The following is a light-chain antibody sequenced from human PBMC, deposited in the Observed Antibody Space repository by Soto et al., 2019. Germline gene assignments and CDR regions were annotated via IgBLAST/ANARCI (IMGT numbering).Light chain of an antibody. CDR3: QQYGSSLLFT. V-gene: IGKV3-20*01. CDR2: GAS. Sequence: EIVLTQSPGTLSLSPGERATLSCRASQSVSSSYLAWYQQKPGQAPRLLIYGASSRATGIPDRFSGSGSGTDFTLTISIREPEDFAVYYCQQYGSSLLFTFGPGTKVDIK. J-gene: IGKJ3*01. CDR1: QSVSSSY.